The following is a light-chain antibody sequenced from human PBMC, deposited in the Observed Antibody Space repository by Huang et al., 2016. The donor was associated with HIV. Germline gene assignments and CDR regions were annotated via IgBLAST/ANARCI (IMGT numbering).Light chain of an antibody. Sequence: IVLTQSPATLSVSPGERATLSCRASQSLRNNLAWYQQRPGQAPRLLIYGASNRAAGIPARFSGSGSDTKFTLTISSLQSGDFAIYYCHQYNDWPPEWSFAQGTRVDI. CDR2: GAS. CDR1: QSLRNN. V-gene: IGKV3-15*01. CDR3: HQYNDWPPEWS. J-gene: IGKJ1*01.